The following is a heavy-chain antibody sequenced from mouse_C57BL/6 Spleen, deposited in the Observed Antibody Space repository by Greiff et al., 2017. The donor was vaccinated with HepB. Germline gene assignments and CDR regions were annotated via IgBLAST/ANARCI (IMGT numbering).Heavy chain of an antibody. CDR1: GYTFTSYW. V-gene: IGHV1-55*01. CDR2: IYPGSGST. J-gene: IGHJ2*01. D-gene: IGHD2-3*01. CDR3: ARERAYDGYYVDY. Sequence: VQLQQPGAELVKPGASVKMSCKASGYTFTSYWITWVKQRPGQGLEWIGDIYPGSGSTNYNEKFKSKATLTVDTSSSTAYMQLSSLTSEDSAVYYCARERAYDGYYVDYWGQGTTLTVSS.